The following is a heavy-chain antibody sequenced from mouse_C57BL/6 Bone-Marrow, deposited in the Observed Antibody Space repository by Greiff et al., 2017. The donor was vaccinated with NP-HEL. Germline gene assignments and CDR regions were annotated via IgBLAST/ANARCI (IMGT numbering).Heavy chain of an antibody. CDR1: GYSITSGCY. CDR2: IRYDGSN. D-gene: IGHD2-4*01. J-gene: IGHJ1*03. Sequence: EVQLQESGPGLVKPSQSLSLTCSVTGYSITSGCYWNWIRQFPGNKLEWVGYIRYDGSNNYNPTLKNQISLTRDTSTNPAFLQFNSLTTEDSAAYYCARGGLRGYFDVGGTGTTVTVSS. CDR3: ARGGLRGYFDV. V-gene: IGHV3-6*01.